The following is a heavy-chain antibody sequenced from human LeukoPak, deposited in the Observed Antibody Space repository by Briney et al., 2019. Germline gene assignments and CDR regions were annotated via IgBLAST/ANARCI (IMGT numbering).Heavy chain of an antibody. CDR2: IYYSGGT. D-gene: IGHD5-24*01. CDR1: GGSISSGGYS. V-gene: IGHV4-31*03. Sequence: SETLSLTCTVSGGSISSGGYSWSWIRQHPGKGLEWIGYIYYSGGTYYNPSLKSRVTISVDTSKNQFSLKLSSVTAADTAIYYCARLVRDGYKYYFDYWGQGTLVTVSS. CDR3: ARLVRDGYKYYFDY. J-gene: IGHJ4*02.